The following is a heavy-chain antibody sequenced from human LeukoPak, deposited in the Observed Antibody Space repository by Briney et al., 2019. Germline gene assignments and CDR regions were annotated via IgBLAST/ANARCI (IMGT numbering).Heavy chain of an antibody. CDR2: ITGSGGST. CDR1: GFTFSSYW. Sequence: GGSLRLSCAASGFTFSSYWMHWVRQAPGKGLEWVSGITGSGGSTFYADSVKGRFTISRDNAKNSLYLQMNSLRAEDTTVYYCARASIAVAGYLFDYWGQGTLVTVSS. J-gene: IGHJ4*02. CDR3: ARASIAVAGYLFDY. V-gene: IGHV3-21*01. D-gene: IGHD6-19*01.